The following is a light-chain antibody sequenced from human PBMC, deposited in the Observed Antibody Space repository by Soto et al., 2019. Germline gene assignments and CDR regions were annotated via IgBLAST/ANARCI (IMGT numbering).Light chain of an antibody. CDR1: QFIGTS. CDR2: AAS. V-gene: IGKV1D-12*01. Sequence: DIQMTQSPSSMSASVGDRVTIPCRASQFIGTSLGWYQQKPGRAPKLLIYAASSLQSGVPSRFSGSGSGTEFTLTITSLQPEDFATYYCQHCDSFPITFGQGKRLDMK. CDR3: QHCDSFPIT. J-gene: IGKJ5*01.